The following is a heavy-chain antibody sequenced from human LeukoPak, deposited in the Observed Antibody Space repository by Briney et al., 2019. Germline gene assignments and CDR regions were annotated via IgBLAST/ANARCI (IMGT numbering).Heavy chain of an antibody. D-gene: IGHD6-19*01. CDR2: ISSSSSYI. J-gene: IGHJ4*02. V-gene: IGHV3-21*01. Sequence: GGSLRLSCAASGFTFSSYSMNWVRQAPGKGLEWVSSISSSSSYIYYADSVKGRFTISRDNAKNSLYLQMNNLRAEDTAVYYCARTSTVAGPVRYWGQGTLVTVSS. CDR3: ARTSTVAGPVRY. CDR1: GFTFSSYS.